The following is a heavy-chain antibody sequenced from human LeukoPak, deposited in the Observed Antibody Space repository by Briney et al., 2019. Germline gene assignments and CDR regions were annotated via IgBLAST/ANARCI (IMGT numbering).Heavy chain of an antibody. J-gene: IGHJ6*03. CDR2: IIPIFGTA. D-gene: IGHD6-13*01. CDR1: GGTFSSYA. V-gene: IGHV1-69*01. Sequence: SVKVSCKASGGTFSSYAISWVRQAPGQGLEWMGGIIPIFGTANYAQKFQGRVTITADESTSTAYMELSSLRSEDTAVYYCARDSSSWYYYYYYYTDVWGKGTTVTVSS. CDR3: ARDSSSWYYYYYYYTDV.